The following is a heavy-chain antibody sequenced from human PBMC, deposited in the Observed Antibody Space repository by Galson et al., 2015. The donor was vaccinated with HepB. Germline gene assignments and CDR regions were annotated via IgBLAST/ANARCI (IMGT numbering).Heavy chain of an antibody. Sequence: SLRLSCAASGFTVSSNYMSWVRQAPGKGLEWVSVIYSGGSTYYADSVKGRFTISRDNSKNTLYLQMNSLRAEDTAVYYCARVLSEGEMATIAGWYFDLWGRGTLVTVSS. CDR2: IYSGGST. V-gene: IGHV3-66*02. D-gene: IGHD5-24*01. CDR3: ARVLSEGEMATIAGWYFDL. CDR1: GFTVSSNY. J-gene: IGHJ2*01.